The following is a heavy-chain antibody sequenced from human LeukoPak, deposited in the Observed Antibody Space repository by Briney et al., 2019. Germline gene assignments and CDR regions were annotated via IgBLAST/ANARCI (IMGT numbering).Heavy chain of an antibody. CDR1: GYTFTGYY. V-gene: IGHV1-2*02. Sequence: ASVKVSCKASGYTFTGYYMHWVRPAPGQGLEWMGWINPNSGGTNSAQTFQGRVTMTRDTSISTAYLELSRLRSDDTAVYYCARVLRAAAGTRLAYPVWGQGTLVTVSS. J-gene: IGHJ4*02. D-gene: IGHD6-13*01. CDR2: INPNSGGT. CDR3: ARVLRAAAGTRLAYPV.